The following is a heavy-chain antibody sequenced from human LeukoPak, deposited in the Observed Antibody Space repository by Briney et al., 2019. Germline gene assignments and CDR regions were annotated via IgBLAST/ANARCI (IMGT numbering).Heavy chain of an antibody. D-gene: IGHD2-15*01. Sequence: SETLSLTCAVYGGSFSGYYWSWIRQPPGKGLEWIGEINHSGSTNYNPSLKSRVTISVDTSKNQFSLKLSSVTAADTAVYYCATSSLGYCSGGSCANWFDPWGQGTPVTVSS. CDR1: GGSFSGYY. CDR2: INHSGST. CDR3: ATSSLGYCSGGSCANWFDP. J-gene: IGHJ5*02. V-gene: IGHV4-34*01.